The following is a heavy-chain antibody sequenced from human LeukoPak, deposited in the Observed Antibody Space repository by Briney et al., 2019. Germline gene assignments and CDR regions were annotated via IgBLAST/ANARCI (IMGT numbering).Heavy chain of an antibody. CDR2: IWYDGSNK. CDR1: GFTFSSYG. V-gene: IGHV3-33*06. J-gene: IGHJ2*01. CDR3: AKVGPPGYYYDSRDPHYWYFDL. D-gene: IGHD3-22*01. Sequence: PGGSLRLSCAASGFTFSSYGMHWVRQAPGKGLEWVAVIWYDGSNKYYAGSVKGRFTISRDNSKNTLYLQMNSLRAEDTAVYYCAKVGPPGYYYDSRDPHYWYFDLWGRGTLVTVSS.